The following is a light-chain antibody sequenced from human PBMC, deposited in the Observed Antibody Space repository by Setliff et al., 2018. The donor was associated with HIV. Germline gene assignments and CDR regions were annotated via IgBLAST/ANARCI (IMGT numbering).Light chain of an antibody. CDR2: DVS. J-gene: IGLJ1*01. V-gene: IGLV2-8*01. Sequence: QSALTQPPSASGSPGQSVTISCTGTGSDIGYYTYVSWYQQHPGKAPSLVIYDVSRRPSGVPNRFSGSRSGNTASLTVSGLQAEDEADYYCSSYAGNNKYVFGSGTKVTVL. CDR3: SSYAGNNKYV. CDR1: GSDIGYYTY.